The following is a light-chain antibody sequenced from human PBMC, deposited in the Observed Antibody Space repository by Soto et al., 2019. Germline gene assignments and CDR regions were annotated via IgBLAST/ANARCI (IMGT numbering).Light chain of an antibody. CDR1: QSLLYSDGYNY. CDR2: LGS. J-gene: IGKJ4*01. Sequence: DIVMTQSPLSLPVTPGEPASISCRSSQSLLYSDGYNYLDWFVQRPGQSPQLLIYLGSSRASGVPDRFSGSGSGTDFTLKISRVEAEDVGVYYCMQALQTPLTFGGGTKVDIK. V-gene: IGKV2-28*01. CDR3: MQALQTPLT.